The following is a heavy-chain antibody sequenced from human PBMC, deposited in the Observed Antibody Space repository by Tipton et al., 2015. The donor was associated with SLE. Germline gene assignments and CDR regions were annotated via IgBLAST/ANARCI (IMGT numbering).Heavy chain of an antibody. Sequence: TLSLTCTVSGGSISSGSYYWSWIRQPAGKGLEWIGYIYYSGSTNYNPSLKSRVTISVDTSKNQFSLKLSSVTAADTAVYYCASLFSGSYSPFDYWGQGTLVTVSS. CDR3: ASLFSGSYSPFDY. D-gene: IGHD1-26*01. CDR2: IYYSGST. J-gene: IGHJ4*02. CDR1: GGSISSGSYY. V-gene: IGHV4-61*10.